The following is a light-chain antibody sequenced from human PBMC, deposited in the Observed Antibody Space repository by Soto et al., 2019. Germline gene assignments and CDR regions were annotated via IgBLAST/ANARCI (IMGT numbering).Light chain of an antibody. V-gene: IGLV2-14*03. CDR3: SSYTSTGISV. CDR1: SSDVGGYDY. J-gene: IGLJ3*02. CDR2: DVY. Sequence: QSALTQPASVSGSPGQSVTISCTGTSSDVGGYDYVSWYQQHPGKAPKMIIYDVYNRPSGVSKRISGSRSGNTATLTISGLQAEDEADYYCSSYTSTGISVFGGGTKVTVL.